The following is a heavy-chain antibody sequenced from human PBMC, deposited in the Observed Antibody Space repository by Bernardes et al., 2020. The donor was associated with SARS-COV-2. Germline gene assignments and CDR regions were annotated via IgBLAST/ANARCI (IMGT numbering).Heavy chain of an antibody. CDR2: ISVSGGST. D-gene: IGHD2-2*01. V-gene: IGHV3-23*01. CDR1: GFTVSRYA. CDR3: AKGVVPAATVLYFDY. Sequence: GCLSPSCAASGFTVSRYAMRWVRPAPGKGLEWVSAISVSGGSTYYADSVKGRFTISRDNSKNTLYLQMNSLRAEDTAVYYCAKGVVPAATVLYFDYWGQGTLVTVSS. J-gene: IGHJ4*02.